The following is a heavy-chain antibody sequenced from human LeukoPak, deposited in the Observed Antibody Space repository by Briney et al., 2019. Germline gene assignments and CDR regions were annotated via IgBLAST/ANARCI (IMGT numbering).Heavy chain of an antibody. CDR2: IYHSGST. V-gene: IGHV4-30-2*01. CDR3: AGDYGSGSYRFDY. CDR1: GDSISSGDYS. J-gene: IGHJ4*02. Sequence: SQTLSLTCAVSGDSISSGDYSWSWIRQPPGKGLEWIGYIYHSGSTIYNPSLKSRVTISIDRSKNQFSLKLSSVTAADTAVYYCAGDYGSGSYRFDYWGQGTLVTVSS. D-gene: IGHD3-10*01.